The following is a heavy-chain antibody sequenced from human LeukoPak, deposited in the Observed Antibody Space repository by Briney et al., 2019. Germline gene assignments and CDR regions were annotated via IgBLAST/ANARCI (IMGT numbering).Heavy chain of an antibody. CDR3: AASPGTTGERDY. Sequence: SGPALVKPTQTLTLTCTFSGFSLSTSGMRVSWIRQPPGKALEWLARIDWDDDKFYSTSLKTRLTISKDTSKNQVVLTMTNMDPVDTATHYCAASPGTTGERDYWGQGTLVTVSS. CDR1: GFSLSTSGMR. CDR2: IDWDDDK. V-gene: IGHV2-70*04. D-gene: IGHD1-7*01. J-gene: IGHJ4*02.